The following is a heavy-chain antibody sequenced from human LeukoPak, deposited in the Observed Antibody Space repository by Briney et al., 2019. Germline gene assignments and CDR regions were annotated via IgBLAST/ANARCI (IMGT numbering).Heavy chain of an antibody. CDR3: ARGGYRAGGGYSYGYYFDY. CDR1: GSTVSSNY. Sequence: GGSLRLSCAASGSTVSSNYMSWVRQAPGKGLEWVSVIYSGGSTYYADSVKGRFTISRDNSKNTLYLQMNSLRAEDTAVYYCARGGYRAGGGYSYGYYFDYWGQGTLVTVSS. J-gene: IGHJ4*02. D-gene: IGHD5-18*01. V-gene: IGHV3-53*01. CDR2: IYSGGST.